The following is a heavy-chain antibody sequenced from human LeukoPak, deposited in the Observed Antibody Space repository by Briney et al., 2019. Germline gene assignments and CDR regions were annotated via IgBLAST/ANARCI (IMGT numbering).Heavy chain of an antibody. CDR3: TRIYGTTPDY. D-gene: IGHD1-1*01. CDR2: IWYDGGKR. Sequence: GGSLRLSWAASGYTFSSHGLHWVRQAPGKGLEGVAVIWYDGGKRYYADSVKGRFTVSKDNSKNTLYLQMNSLRVEDTAVYYCTRIYGTTPDYWGQGTLVTVSS. J-gene: IGHJ4*02. CDR1: GYTFSSHG. V-gene: IGHV3-33*01.